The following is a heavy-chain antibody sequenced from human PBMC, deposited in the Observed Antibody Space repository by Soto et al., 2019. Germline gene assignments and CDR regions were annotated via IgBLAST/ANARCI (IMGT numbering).Heavy chain of an antibody. CDR3: AKEVYSDIVVVVAATNWFDP. D-gene: IGHD2-15*01. J-gene: IGHJ5*02. CDR1: GFTFSSYA. V-gene: IGHV3-23*01. Sequence: EVQLLESGGGLVQPGGSLRLSCAASGFTFSSYAMRWVRQAPGKGLEWVSAISGSGGSTYYADSVKGRFTISRDNSKNTLYLQMNSLRAEDTAVYYCAKEVYSDIVVVVAATNWFDPWGQGTLVTVSS. CDR2: ISGSGGST.